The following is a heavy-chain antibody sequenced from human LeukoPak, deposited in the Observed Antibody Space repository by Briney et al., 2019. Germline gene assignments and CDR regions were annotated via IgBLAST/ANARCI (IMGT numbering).Heavy chain of an antibody. J-gene: IGHJ5*02. V-gene: IGHV3-48*03. CDR3: ARDRIMVVGPYNWFDP. CDR2: ISSSGSTI. Sequence: PGGSLRLSCAASGFTFSNYEMIWLRQAPGKGLEWISYISSSGSTIYYADSAKGRFTISRDNAENSLHLHMSSLRAEDTAVYYCARDRIMVVGPYNWFDPWGQGTLVTVSS. D-gene: IGHD2-15*01. CDR1: GFTFSNYE.